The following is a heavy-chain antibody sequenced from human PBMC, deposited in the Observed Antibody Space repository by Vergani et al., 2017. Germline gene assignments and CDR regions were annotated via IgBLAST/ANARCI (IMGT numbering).Heavy chain of an antibody. CDR1: GGSISSHY. Sequence: QVQLQESGPGLVKPSETLSLTCTVSGGSISSHYWSWIRQPPGKGLEWIGYIYYSGSTNYNPSLKIRVTISVDTSKNQFSLKLSSVTAADTAVYYCARLLGDAAAFDIWGQGTMVTVSS. J-gene: IGHJ3*02. V-gene: IGHV4-59*08. CDR3: ARLLGDAAAFDI. CDR2: IYYSGST. D-gene: IGHD2-15*01.